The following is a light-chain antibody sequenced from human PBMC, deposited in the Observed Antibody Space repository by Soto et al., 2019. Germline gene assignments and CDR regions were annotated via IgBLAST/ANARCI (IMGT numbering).Light chain of an antibody. V-gene: IGKV1-5*03. CDR1: QSIGDW. J-gene: IGKJ3*01. CDR2: RAS. Sequence: DVQMAQSPSTLSASVGDRVTITCRASQSIGDWLAWFQQKPGKAPALLIYRASYLESGVPLRFSGSGSGTEFTLTISSLQPDDFSTYYCQHYSTYSGTFGPGTTVEIK. CDR3: QHYSTYSGT.